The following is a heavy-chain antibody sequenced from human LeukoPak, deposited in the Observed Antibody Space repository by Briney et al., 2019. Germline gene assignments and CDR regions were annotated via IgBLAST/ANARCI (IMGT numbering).Heavy chain of an antibody. D-gene: IGHD4-23*01. CDR3: AKDRVFYGGAFDI. Sequence: GGSLILSCAASGFTFSSYAMSWVRQAPGKGLEWVSAISGSGGSTYYADSVKGRFTISRDNSKNTLYLQMNSLRAEDTAVYYCAKDRVFYGGAFDIWGQGTMVTVSS. CDR1: GFTFSSYA. V-gene: IGHV3-23*01. CDR2: ISGSGGST. J-gene: IGHJ3*02.